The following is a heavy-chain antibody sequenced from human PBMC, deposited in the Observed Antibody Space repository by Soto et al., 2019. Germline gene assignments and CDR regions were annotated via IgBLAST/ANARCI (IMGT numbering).Heavy chain of an antibody. V-gene: IGHV3-23*01. D-gene: IGHD3-22*01. CDR1: GFPFNSYV. CDR2: ISRSGRGSA. J-gene: IGHJ4*02. CDR3: ARGRYLDSSDYWVANLPFDH. Sequence: GGSLRLSCAASGFPFNSYVMTWVRQAPGEGLEWVSSISRSGRGSAYYADSVKGRFTISRDNSENTLFLQMNSLRDEDTALYYCARGRYLDSSDYWVANLPFDHWGLGTLVTVS.